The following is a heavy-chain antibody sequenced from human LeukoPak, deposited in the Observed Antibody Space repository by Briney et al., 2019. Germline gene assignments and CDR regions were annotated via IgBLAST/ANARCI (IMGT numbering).Heavy chain of an antibody. CDR3: TYGDYSDY. CDR1: GFTFSSYG. CDR2: IRYDGSNK. V-gene: IGHV3-30*02. J-gene: IGHJ4*02. Sequence: PGGSLRLSCAASGFTFSSYGMHWVRQAPGKGLEWVAFIRYDGSNKYYADSVKGRFTISRDNSKSTLYLQMNSLRAEDTAVYYCTYGDYSDYWGQGTLVTVSS. D-gene: IGHD4-17*01.